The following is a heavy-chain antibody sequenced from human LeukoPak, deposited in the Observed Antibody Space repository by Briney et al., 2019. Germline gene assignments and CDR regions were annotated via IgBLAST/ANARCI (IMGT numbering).Heavy chain of an antibody. D-gene: IGHD1-26*01. J-gene: IGHJ5*02. Sequence: PGGSLRLSCAASGFTFSSYAMSWVRQAPGKGLEWVAVISYDGSNKYYADSVKGRFTISRDNSKNTLYLQMNSLRAEDTAVYYCARDLLGELLTQSPLPWGQGTLVTVSS. CDR1: GFTFSSYA. CDR2: ISYDGSNK. V-gene: IGHV3-30*03. CDR3: ARDLLGELLTQSPLP.